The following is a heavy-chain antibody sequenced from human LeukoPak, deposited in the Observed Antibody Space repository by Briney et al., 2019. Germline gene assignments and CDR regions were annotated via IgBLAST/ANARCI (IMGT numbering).Heavy chain of an antibody. CDR2: ISGSGGST. V-gene: IGHV3-23*01. D-gene: IGHD6-19*01. CDR1: GFTFSSYW. J-gene: IGHJ4*02. CDR3: AKVGSGWYRSVYFDY. Sequence: GGSLRLSCAASGFTFSSYWMRWVRQAPGKGLEWVSAISGSGGSTYYADSVKGRFTISRDNSKNTLYLQMNSLRAEDTAVYYCAKVGSGWYRSVYFDYWGQGTLVTVSS.